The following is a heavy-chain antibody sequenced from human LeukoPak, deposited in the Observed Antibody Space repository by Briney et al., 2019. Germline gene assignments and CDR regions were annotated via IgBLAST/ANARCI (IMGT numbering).Heavy chain of an antibody. CDR2: ISGSGGST. V-gene: IGHV3-23*01. J-gene: IGHJ4*02. CDR1: GFTFSSYA. Sequence: PGGSLRLSCAASGFTFSSYAMSWVRQAPGKGLEWVSAISGSGGSTYYADSVKGRFTISRDNSKNTLYLQMNSLGAEDTAVYYCAKIPDSSGYAAFDYWGQGTLVTVSS. D-gene: IGHD3-22*01. CDR3: AKIPDSSGYAAFDY.